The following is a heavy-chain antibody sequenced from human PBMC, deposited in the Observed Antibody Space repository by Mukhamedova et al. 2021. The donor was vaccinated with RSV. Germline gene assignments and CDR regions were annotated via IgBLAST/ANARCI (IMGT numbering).Heavy chain of an antibody. Sequence: GLEWVSGISGSGGSTYYADSVKGRFTISRDNSKNTLYLQVNSLRAEDTAVYYCAKDDYVWGSYRYSELYNWFDPWGQGTLVTVS. CDR2: ISGSGGST. D-gene: IGHD3-16*02. V-gene: IGHV3-23*01. J-gene: IGHJ5*02. CDR3: AKDDYVWGSYRYSELYNWFDP.